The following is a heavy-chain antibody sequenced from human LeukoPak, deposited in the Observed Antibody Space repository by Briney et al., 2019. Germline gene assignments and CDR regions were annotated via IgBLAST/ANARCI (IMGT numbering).Heavy chain of an antibody. CDR3: ARDESSGYSSRGVFDI. V-gene: IGHV3-7*01. Sequence: GGSLRLSCAASGFTFSTYCMTWLRQTPGKGLEWVANIKPDGDEKYYVDSVKGRFTISRDNAKNSLYLQMNSLRAEDTAVYYCARDESSGYSSRGVFDIWGQGTMVTVSS. CDR1: GFTFSTYC. CDR2: IKPDGDEK. J-gene: IGHJ3*02. D-gene: IGHD3-22*01.